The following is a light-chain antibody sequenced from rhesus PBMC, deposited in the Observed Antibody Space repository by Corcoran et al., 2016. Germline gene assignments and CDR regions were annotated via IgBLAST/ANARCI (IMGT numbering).Light chain of an antibody. V-gene: IGKV1-25*01. Sequence: DIQMTQSPSSLSASVGDRVTIACRASQGISSFLAWYQQKPGRAPKLLIHAAPTLHSGVPSRFSGSGSGTDFTLTISSLQPEDFATYYCHQHDTYPYSFGQGTKVEIK. CDR1: QGISSF. CDR3: HQHDTYPYS. CDR2: AAP. J-gene: IGKJ2*01.